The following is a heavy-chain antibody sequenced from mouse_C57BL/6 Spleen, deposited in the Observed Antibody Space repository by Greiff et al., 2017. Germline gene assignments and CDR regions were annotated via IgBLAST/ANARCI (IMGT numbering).Heavy chain of an antibody. Sequence: VKLKQSGAELVKPGASVKMSCKASGYTFTTYPIEWMKQNHGKSLEWIGNFHPYNDDTKYNEKFKGKATLTVEKSSSTVYLELSRLTSDDSAVYYCARSGNSPLVFDYWGQGTTLTVSS. CDR1: GYTFTTYP. J-gene: IGHJ2*01. CDR3: ARSGNSPLVFDY. D-gene: IGHD1-1*01. CDR2: FHPYNDDT. V-gene: IGHV1-47*01.